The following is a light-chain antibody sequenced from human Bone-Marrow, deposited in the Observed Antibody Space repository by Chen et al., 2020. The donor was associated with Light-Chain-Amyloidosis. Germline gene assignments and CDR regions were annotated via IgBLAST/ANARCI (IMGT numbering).Light chain of an antibody. CDR1: QDISNY. Sequence: DIQMTQSQSSLSASVGDRVTITCQASQDISNYLNWYQQKPGKAPKLLIYDASNLETGVPSRFSGSGSGTDFTFTISSLQPEDIATYYCQQYDNLLLTFSGGTKVEIK. CDR3: QQYDNLLLT. J-gene: IGKJ4*01. V-gene: IGKV1-33*01. CDR2: DAS.